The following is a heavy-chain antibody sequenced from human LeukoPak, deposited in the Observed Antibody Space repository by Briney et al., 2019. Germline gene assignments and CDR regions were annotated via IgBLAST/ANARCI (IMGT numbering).Heavy chain of an antibody. Sequence: GASVKVSCKASGYTFTSYYLHWVRQAPGQGLEWMGWINPNSGGTNYAQKFRGRVTMTRDTSISTAYMELSRLRSDDTAEYYCARALYCDSSGYYSSSYYYFQHWGQGTLVTVSS. CDR3: ARALYCDSSGYYSSSYYYFQH. D-gene: IGHD3-22*01. J-gene: IGHJ1*01. CDR2: INPNSGGT. CDR1: GYTFTSYY. V-gene: IGHV1-2*02.